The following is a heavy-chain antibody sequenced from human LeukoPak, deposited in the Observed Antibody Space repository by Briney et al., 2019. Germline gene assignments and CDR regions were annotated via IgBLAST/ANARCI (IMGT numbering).Heavy chain of an antibody. CDR3: ARNRGYSYGYGDY. CDR2: ISYDGSNK. J-gene: IGHJ4*02. CDR1: GFTFSSHA. V-gene: IGHV3-30*04. Sequence: PGGSLRLSCAASGFTFSSHAMHWVRQAPGKGLEWVAIISYDGSNKYYADSVKGRFTISRDNSKNTLYLQMNSLRAEDTAVYYCARNRGYSYGYGDYWGQGTLVTVSS. D-gene: IGHD5-18*01.